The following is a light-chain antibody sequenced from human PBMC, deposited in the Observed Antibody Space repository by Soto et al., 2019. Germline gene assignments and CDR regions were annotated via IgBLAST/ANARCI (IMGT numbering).Light chain of an antibody. CDR3: TSYVGSNIWV. V-gene: IGLV2-8*01. Sequence: QSVLTQPPSASGSPGQSVTISCTGTSSDVGAYKYVSWYQQYPGKAPKLMIYKRPSGVPDRFSGSKSGNTASLTVSGLQAEDEADYYCTSYVGSNIWVFGGGTKLTVL. CDR1: SSDVGAYKY. J-gene: IGLJ3*02.